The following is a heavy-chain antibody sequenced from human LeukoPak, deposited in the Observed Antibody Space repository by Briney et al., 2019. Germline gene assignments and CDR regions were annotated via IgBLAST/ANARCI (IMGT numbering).Heavy chain of an antibody. CDR2: ISGSGGST. CDR3: AKDPMVRGVMEYYFDY. J-gene: IGHJ4*02. CDR1: GFTFSSYA. Sequence: GGSLRLSCAASGFTFSSYAMSWVRQAPGKGLEWVSAISGSGGSTYYADSVKGRFTISRDNSKNTLYLQMNSLRAEDTAVYYCAKDPMVRGVMEYYFDYWGQGTLVTVSS. V-gene: IGHV3-23*01. D-gene: IGHD3-10*01.